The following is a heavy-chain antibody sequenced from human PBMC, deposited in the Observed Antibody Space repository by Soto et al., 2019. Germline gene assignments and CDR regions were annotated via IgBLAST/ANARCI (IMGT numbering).Heavy chain of an antibody. Sequence: GGSLRLSCAATGFTFTSYAMNWVRRAPGKGLEWVSGVSDSGGSTYYADSVKGRFTISRDNSKNTLYLQMSSLRAEDTAVYYCAKDLGWEVADMSGFAFWGQGTLVTVSS. CDR2: VSDSGGST. D-gene: IGHD6-19*01. CDR1: GFTFTSYA. J-gene: IGHJ4*02. V-gene: IGHV3-23*01. CDR3: AKDLGWEVADMSGFAF.